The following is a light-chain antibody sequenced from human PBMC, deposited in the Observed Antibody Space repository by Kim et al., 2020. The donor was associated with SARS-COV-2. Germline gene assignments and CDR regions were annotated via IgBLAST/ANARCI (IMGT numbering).Light chain of an antibody. J-gene: IGLJ1*01. V-gene: IGLV1-44*01. Sequence: GQRVTISCTGSSSNIGSNSVNWYQQVPGTAPKLLIYTNNRRPSRVPDRFSGSKSGTSASLAISGLQSDDEADYYCAAWDDSLNGYVFGTGTKVTVL. CDR2: TNN. CDR3: AAWDDSLNGYV. CDR1: SSNIGSNS.